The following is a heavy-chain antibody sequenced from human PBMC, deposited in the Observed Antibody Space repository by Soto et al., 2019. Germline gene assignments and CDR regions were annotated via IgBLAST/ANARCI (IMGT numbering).Heavy chain of an antibody. CDR3: ARDRVDGYTAMVAGYGMDG. CDR2: IYYSGST. V-gene: IGHV4-31*03. J-gene: IGHJ6*02. Sequence: QVQLQESGPGLVKPSQTLSLTCTVSGGSISSGGYYWSWIRQHPGKGLEWIGYIYYSGSTYYNPSLKSRVTISVDTSKNQFSLKLSSVTAADTAVYYCARDRVDGYTAMVAGYGMDGWGQGTTVTVSS. CDR1: GGSISSGGYY. D-gene: IGHD5-18*01.